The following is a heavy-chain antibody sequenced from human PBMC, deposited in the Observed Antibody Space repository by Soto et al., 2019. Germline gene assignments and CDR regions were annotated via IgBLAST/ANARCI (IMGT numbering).Heavy chain of an antibody. CDR1: GFTFSSYA. J-gene: IGHJ6*02. D-gene: IGHD3-3*01. CDR2: ISGSGGST. V-gene: IGHV3-23*01. CDR3: ATLFWSDYYRILAHSGGV. Sequence: GGSLRLSCAASGFTFSSYAMSWVRQAPGKGLEWVSAISGSGGSTYYADSVKGRFTISRDNSKDTLYLQMNSLRAEDTAVYYCATLFWSDYYRILAHSGGVWGQGTTVTVSS.